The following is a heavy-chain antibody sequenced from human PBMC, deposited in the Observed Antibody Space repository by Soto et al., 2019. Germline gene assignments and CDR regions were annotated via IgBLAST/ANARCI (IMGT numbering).Heavy chain of an antibody. J-gene: IGHJ4*02. V-gene: IGHV3-23*01. Sequence: GGSLRLSCAASGFTFSNCAMSWVRQAPGKRLEWVSTIGGSGGTTYYAGSVKGRFTISRDNSNNTLYLQMNSLRVEDTAVYYCAKDLPGPPYCTSPSCSTYWGQGTLVTVSS. CDR3: AKDLPGPPYCTSPSCSTY. CDR1: GFTFSNCA. CDR2: IGGSGGTT. D-gene: IGHD2-2*02.